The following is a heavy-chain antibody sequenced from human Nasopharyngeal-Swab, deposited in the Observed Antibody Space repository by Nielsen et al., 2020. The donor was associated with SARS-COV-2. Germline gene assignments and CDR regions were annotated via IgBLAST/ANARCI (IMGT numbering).Heavy chain of an antibody. Sequence: ASVKVSCKASGGTVSSYAISWVRQAPGQGLEWMGWISPNSGGTNYAQIFQGRVTMTRDTSISTAYMELSSLRSEDTAVYYCARGVTDKPFMEWYPPRKWFDPWGQGTLVTVSS. D-gene: IGHD3-3*01. V-gene: IGHV1-2*02. CDR2: ISPNSGGT. J-gene: IGHJ5*02. CDR1: GGTVSSYA. CDR3: ARGVTDKPFMEWYPPRKWFDP.